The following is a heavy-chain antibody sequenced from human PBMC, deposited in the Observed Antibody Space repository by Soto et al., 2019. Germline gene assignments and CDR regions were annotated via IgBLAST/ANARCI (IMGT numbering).Heavy chain of an antibody. CDR3: ARGMTTVTTFDY. V-gene: IGHV4-30-2*01. J-gene: IGHJ4*02. CDR2: IYHSGST. Sequence: QLQLQESGSGLVKPSQTLSLTCAVSGGSISSGGYSWSWIRQPPGKGLECIGYIYHSGSTYYNPSLNSRVTISVARSKNKFSLKLISVTAADTSVYYCARGMTTVTTFDYWGQGTLFTGSS. CDR1: GGSISSGGYS. D-gene: IGHD4-17*01.